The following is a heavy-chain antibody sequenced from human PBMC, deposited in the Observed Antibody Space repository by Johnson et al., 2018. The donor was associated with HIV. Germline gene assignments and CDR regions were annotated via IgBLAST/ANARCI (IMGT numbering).Heavy chain of an antibody. CDR3: ARASKVLSSGWSRGAFDI. CDR2: INWNGGRT. J-gene: IGHJ3*02. D-gene: IGHD6-19*01. CDR1: GFTFSTYG. V-gene: IGHV3-NL1*01. Sequence: QVQLVESGGGVVQPGRSLRLSCAASGFTFSTYGMHWVRQTPGTGLEWVSGINWNGGRTGYADSVKGRFTISRENAKNSLYLQMNSLRAGDTAVYYCARASKVLSSGWSRGAFDIWGQGTMVTVSS.